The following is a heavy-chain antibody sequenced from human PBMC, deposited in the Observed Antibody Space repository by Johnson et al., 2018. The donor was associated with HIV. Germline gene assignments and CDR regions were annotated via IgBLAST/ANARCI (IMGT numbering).Heavy chain of an antibody. CDR1: GFTVSSNY. J-gene: IGHJ3*02. V-gene: IGHV3-66*04. Sequence: EVQLVESGGGLVQPGGSLRLSCAASGFTVSSNYMSWVRQAPGKGLEWVSVIYTGGSTYYADSVKGRFTISRDNSKNTLYLQMNSLRAGDTAVYYCARRSITSDGFDIWGQGTMVTVSS. D-gene: IGHD2-2*01. CDR3: ARRSITSDGFDI. CDR2: IYTGGST.